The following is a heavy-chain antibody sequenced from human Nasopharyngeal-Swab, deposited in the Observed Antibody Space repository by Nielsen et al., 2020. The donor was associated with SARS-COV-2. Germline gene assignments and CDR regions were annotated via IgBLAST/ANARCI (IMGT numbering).Heavy chain of an antibody. CDR3: ARDRSRFGEKGEFDP. D-gene: IGHD3-10*01. CDR2: IYYSGST. CDR1: GGSISSYY. V-gene: IGHV4-59*01. J-gene: IGHJ5*02. Sequence: SETLSLTCTVSGGSISSYYWSWIRQPPGKGLEWIGYIYYSGSTNYNPSLKNRVTISVDTSKNQFSLKLSSVTAADTAVYYCARDRSRFGEKGEFDPWGQGTLVTVSS.